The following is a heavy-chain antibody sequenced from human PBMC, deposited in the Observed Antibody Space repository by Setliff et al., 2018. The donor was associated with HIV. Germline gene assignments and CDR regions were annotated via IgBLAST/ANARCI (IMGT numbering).Heavy chain of an antibody. CDR1: GGSFSGYY. V-gene: IGHV4-34*01. Sequence: SETLSLTCAVYGGSFSGYYWSWIRQPPGKGLEWIGEITHSGSTNYNPSLETRVTISVDTSKNQFSLKLTSVTAADTAVYYCARGVGGYSARKDREFNYYFYIDVWDKGTTVTVSS. CDR2: ITHSGST. CDR3: ARGVGGYSARKDREFNYYFYIDV. J-gene: IGHJ6*03. D-gene: IGHD3-16*01.